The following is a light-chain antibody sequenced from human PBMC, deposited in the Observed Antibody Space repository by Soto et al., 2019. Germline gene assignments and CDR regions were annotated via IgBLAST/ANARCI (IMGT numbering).Light chain of an antibody. CDR2: EVS. J-gene: IGLJ1*01. Sequence: QSVLTQPASVSGSPGQSITISCTGSSSDVGAYKYVSWYQHHPGKAPKLILYEVSNRPSGVSDRFSGSKSGNTASLTISGLQAEDETDYYCSSFTTISTYVFGTGTKLTVL. CDR1: SSDVGAYKY. V-gene: IGLV2-14*01. CDR3: SSFTTISTYV.